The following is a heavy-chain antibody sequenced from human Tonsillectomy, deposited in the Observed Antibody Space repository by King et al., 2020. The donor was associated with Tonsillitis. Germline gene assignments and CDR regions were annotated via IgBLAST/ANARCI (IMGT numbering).Heavy chain of an antibody. Sequence: VQLVESGAEVKKPGESLKISCKGSGYSFTSYWIGWVRQMPGKGLEWMGIIYPGDSDTRYSPSFQGQVTISADKSISTAYLQWSSLKASDTAMYYCARLGPYLGATRHFDYWGQGTLVTVSS. V-gene: IGHV5-51*01. CDR1: GYSFTSYW. D-gene: IGHD1-26*01. CDR2: IYPGDSDT. J-gene: IGHJ4*02. CDR3: ARLGPYLGATRHFDY.